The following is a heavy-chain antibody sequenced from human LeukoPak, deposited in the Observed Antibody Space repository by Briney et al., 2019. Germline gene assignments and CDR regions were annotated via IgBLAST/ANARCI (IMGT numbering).Heavy chain of an antibody. J-gene: IGHJ4*02. V-gene: IGHV1-2*02. CDR1: GYTFTGYY. CDR3: ARVLYSSGWFDY. Sequence: ASVKVSCKASGYTFTGYYMHWVRQAPGQGLEWMGWINPNSGGTNYAQKFQGRVTMTRDTSISTAYMKLSRLRSDDTAVYYCARVLYSSGWFDYWGQGTLVTVSS. D-gene: IGHD6-19*01. CDR2: INPNSGGT.